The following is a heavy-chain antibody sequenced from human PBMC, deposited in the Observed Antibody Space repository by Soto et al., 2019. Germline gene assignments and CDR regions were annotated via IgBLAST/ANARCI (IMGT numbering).Heavy chain of an antibody. V-gene: IGHV3-30-3*01. J-gene: IGHJ4*02. CDR1: RFTFTTYA. Sequence: GGSLRLSCAASRFTFTTYAMNWVRQAPGKGLEWVALMSSDGTNEHYADSVRGRFTVSRDNSRNTLFLQMNSLRTDDTAVYYCAGCGYISGWYCYFEIWGMGTRFTVSS. D-gene: IGHD6-19*01. CDR2: MSSDGTNE. CDR3: AGCGYISGWYCYFEI.